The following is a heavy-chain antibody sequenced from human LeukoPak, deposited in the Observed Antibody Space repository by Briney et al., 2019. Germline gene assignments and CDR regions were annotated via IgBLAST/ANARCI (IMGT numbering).Heavy chain of an antibody. V-gene: IGHV3-48*01. Sequence: GGSLRLSCAASGFTFNKYPMNWVRQAPGKGLEWISNIRDDSDATTYADSVKGRFTISRDNAKNSLYLQINSLRAEDTAVYYCVRDLNWAFDYWGQGTLVNVSS. CDR1: GFTFNKYP. CDR3: VRDLNWAFDY. J-gene: IGHJ4*02. D-gene: IGHD3-16*01. CDR2: IRDDSDAT.